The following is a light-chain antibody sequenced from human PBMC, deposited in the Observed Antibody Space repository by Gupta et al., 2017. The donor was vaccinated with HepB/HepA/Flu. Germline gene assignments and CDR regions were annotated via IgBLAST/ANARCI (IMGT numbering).Light chain of an antibody. CDR3: QQYDGSSYT. Sequence: TGERATLSCRASQSVSTTYLAWYQQKPGQAPRLLIYGPSTRATGIPDRFSGSGSGTDFALTIDRLEPEDFAVYYCQQYDGSSYTFGQGTKLEI. V-gene: IGKV3-20*01. CDR2: GPS. J-gene: IGKJ2*01. CDR1: QSVSTTY.